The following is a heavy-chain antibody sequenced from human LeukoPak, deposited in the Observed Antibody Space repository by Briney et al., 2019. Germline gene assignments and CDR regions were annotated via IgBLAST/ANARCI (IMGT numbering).Heavy chain of an antibody. V-gene: IGHV4-59*01. Sequence: SETLSLTCTVSGGSISSYYWSWIRQPPGKGLERIGYIYYSGSTNYNPSLKSRVTISVDTSKNQFSLKLSSVTAADTAVYYCARGGHSSGYLAPHDAFDIWGQGTMVTVSS. CDR1: GGSISSYY. J-gene: IGHJ3*02. CDR3: ARGGHSSGYLAPHDAFDI. CDR2: IYYSGST. D-gene: IGHD3-22*01.